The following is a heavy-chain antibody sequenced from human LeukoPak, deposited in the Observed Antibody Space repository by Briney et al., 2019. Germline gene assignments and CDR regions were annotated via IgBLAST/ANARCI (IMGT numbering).Heavy chain of an antibody. D-gene: IGHD3-10*01. J-gene: IGHJ4*02. V-gene: IGHV3-23*01. Sequence: GGSLRLSCAASGLTFSNYGMSWVRQAPGKGLEWVSVISVSGGSTYYADPVKGRFTISRDNAKNSLYLQMNSLRAEDTAVYYCARGWFDYWGQGTLVTVSS. CDR1: GLTFSNYG. CDR2: ISVSGGST. CDR3: ARGWFDY.